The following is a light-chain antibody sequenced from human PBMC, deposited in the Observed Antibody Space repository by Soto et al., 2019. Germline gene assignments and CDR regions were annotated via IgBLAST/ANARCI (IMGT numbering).Light chain of an antibody. CDR3: QQYCNSPPMYT. CDR2: GAS. Sequence: EIVLTQSPGTLSLSPGERATLSCRASRSVSSGYLAWYQHKPGQAPRLLMYGASSRATGIPDRFSGSGSGTDFTLTISRLEPEDFAVYYCQQYCNSPPMYTFGQGTKLEIK. CDR1: RSVSSGY. J-gene: IGKJ2*01. V-gene: IGKV3-20*01.